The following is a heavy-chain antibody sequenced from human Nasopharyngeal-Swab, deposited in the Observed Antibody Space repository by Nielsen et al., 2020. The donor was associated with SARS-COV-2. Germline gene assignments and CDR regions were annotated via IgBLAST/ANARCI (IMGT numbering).Heavy chain of an antibody. D-gene: IGHD6-13*01. J-gene: IGHJ4*02. CDR2: ITSSSSYI. CDR3: ARQQGSSSWQYYLDY. V-gene: IGHV3-21*04. Sequence: GESLKISCAASGFTFSSYSMNWVRQAPGKGLEWVSSITSSSSYIYYADSVKGRFTISRDNSKNTLYLQMNSLRAEDTALYYCARQQGSSSWQYYLDYWGQGTLVTVPS. CDR1: GFTFSSYS.